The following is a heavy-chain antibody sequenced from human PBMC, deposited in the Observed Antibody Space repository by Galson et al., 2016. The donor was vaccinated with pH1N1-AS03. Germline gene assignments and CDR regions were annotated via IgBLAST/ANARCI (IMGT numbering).Heavy chain of an antibody. D-gene: IGHD1-1*01. CDR3: AKGSGN. CDR1: GFTFNIYA. Sequence: SLRLSCAASGFTFNIYAMNWVRQAPGKGLEWVAVSWKDGWSADYADSVKGRFTISRDNIKNTLFLQMNSLRGDDMAVYYCAKGSGNWGQGTLVTVSS. J-gene: IGHJ4*02. CDR2: SWKDGWSA. V-gene: IGHV3-30*18.